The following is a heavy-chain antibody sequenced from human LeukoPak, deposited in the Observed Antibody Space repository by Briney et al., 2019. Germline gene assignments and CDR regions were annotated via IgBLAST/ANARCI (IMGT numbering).Heavy chain of an antibody. CDR3: ARDGTVTTLHYYYYYMDV. D-gene: IGHD4-17*01. Sequence: GGSLRLSCAASGFTFSSYSMNWVRQAPGKGLEWVSYISSVSSSTIYYADSVKGRFTISRDNAKNSLYLQMNSLRAEDTAVYYCARDGTVTTLHYYYYYMDVWGKGTTVTVSS. J-gene: IGHJ6*03. CDR2: ISSVSSSTI. CDR1: GFTFSSYS. V-gene: IGHV3-48*04.